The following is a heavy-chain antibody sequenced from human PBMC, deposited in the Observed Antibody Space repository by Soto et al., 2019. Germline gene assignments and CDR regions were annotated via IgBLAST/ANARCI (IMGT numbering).Heavy chain of an antibody. J-gene: IGHJ5*02. Sequence: GGSLNLSCAASVFTVSGNYITWVRQAPGKGLEWVSVIFSGDNTYYSDSVKGRFTISRDNSKNTVYLQMNRLRGDDTAVYFCATGLTLPVRPSFDTWGQGTLVTVSS. CDR2: IFSGDNT. CDR1: VFTVSGNY. D-gene: IGHD2-21*02. V-gene: IGHV3-53*01. CDR3: ATGLTLPVRPSFDT.